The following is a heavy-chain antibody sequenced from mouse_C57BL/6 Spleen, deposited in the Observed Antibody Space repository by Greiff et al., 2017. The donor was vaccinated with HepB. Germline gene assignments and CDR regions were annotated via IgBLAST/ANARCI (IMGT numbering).Heavy chain of an antibody. J-gene: IGHJ2*01. D-gene: IGHD1-1*02. CDR2: INPNNGGT. V-gene: IGHV1-26*01. Sequence: EVQLQQSGPELVKPGASVKISCKASGYTFTDYYMNWVKQSHGKSLEWIGDINPNNGGTSYNQKFKGKATLTVDKSSSTAYMELRSLTSEDSAVYYCASVVGRVYYFDYWGQGTTLTVSS. CDR3: ASVVGRVYYFDY. CDR1: GYTFTDYY.